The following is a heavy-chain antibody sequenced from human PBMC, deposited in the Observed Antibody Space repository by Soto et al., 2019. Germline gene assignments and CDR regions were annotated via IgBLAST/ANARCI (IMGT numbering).Heavy chain of an antibody. CDR3: ARSHSGYDSPAPDY. CDR2: IYSGGST. V-gene: IGHV3-66*01. J-gene: IGHJ4*02. Sequence: GGSLRLSCAASGFTVSSNYMSWVRQAPGKGLEWVSVIYSGGSTYYADSVKGRFTISRDNSKNTLYLQMNSLRAEDTAVYYCARSHSGYDSPAPDYWGQGTLVTVSS. CDR1: GFTVSSNY. D-gene: IGHD5-12*01.